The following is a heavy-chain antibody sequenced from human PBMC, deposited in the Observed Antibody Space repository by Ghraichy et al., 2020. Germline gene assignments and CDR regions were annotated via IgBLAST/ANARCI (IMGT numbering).Heavy chain of an antibody. CDR3: ARGSTVVRFFYYDGMDV. CDR2: ITSSSRSI. CDR1: GFGFSSYS. D-gene: IGHD4-23*01. V-gene: IGHV3-48*02. J-gene: IGHJ6*02. Sequence: GGSLRLSCVGSGFGFSSYSMNWVRQSPGKGLEWVSYITSSSRSIFYADSVKGRFTISRDNAQNSLSLQMNSLRDEDTAVYYCARGSTVVRFFYYDGMDVWGQGTTVTVSS.